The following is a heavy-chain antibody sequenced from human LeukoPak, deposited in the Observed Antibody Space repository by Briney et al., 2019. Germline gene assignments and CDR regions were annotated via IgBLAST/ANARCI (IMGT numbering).Heavy chain of an antibody. V-gene: IGHV3-21*01. CDR3: ARTVTYYYDSSGYYSPGHFDY. Sequence: GGSLRLSCAAPGFTFSSYSMNWVRQAPGKGLEWVSSISSSSSYIYYADSVKGRFTISRDNAKNSLYLQMNSLRAEDTAVYYCARTVTYYYDSSGYYSPGHFDYWGQGALVTVSS. CDR1: GFTFSSYS. CDR2: ISSSSSYI. J-gene: IGHJ4*02. D-gene: IGHD3-22*01.